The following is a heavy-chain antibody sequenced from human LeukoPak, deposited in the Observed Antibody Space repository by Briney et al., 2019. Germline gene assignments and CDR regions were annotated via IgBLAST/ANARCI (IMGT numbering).Heavy chain of an antibody. CDR1: GGSISSSSYY. CDR3: ARDLQRWLASYYYYYYMDV. Sequence: SETLSLTCTVSGGSISSSSYYWGWIRQPPGKGLEWIGRIYTSGSTNYNPSLKSRVTMSVDTSKNQFSLKLSSVTAADTAVYYCARDLQRWLASYYYYYYMDVWGKGTTVTISS. CDR2: IYTSGST. J-gene: IGHJ6*03. D-gene: IGHD6-19*01. V-gene: IGHV4-39*07.